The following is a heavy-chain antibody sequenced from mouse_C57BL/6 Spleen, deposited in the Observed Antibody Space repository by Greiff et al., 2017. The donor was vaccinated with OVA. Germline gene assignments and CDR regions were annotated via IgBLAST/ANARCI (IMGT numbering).Heavy chain of an antibody. CDR1: GYSITSGYY. D-gene: IGHD1-1*01. CDR3: ARVDSSYAFAY. Sequence: EVQLQQSGPGLVKPSQSLSLTCSVTGYSITSGYYWNWIRQFPGNKLEWMGYISYDGSNNYNPTLKNRTSFTLDTSKSQFFLKLNSVTTEDTAAYYCARVDSSYAFAYWGQGTTLTVSS. CDR2: ISYDGSN. V-gene: IGHV3-6*01. J-gene: IGHJ2*01.